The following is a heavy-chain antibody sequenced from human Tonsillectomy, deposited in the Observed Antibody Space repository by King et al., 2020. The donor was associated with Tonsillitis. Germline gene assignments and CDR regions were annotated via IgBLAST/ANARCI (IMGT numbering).Heavy chain of an antibody. CDR1: GFTFSSSA. V-gene: IGHV3-23*04. D-gene: IGHD3-22*01. CDR3: AKVPTYDSSGYIGDFYFDY. CDR2: ISGSGGRT. Sequence: VQLVESGGGLVQPGGSLRLSCAASGFTFSSSAMSWVRQAPGKGLEWVSAISGSGGRTYYADSVKGRFTISRDNSKNTLHLQMNSLRAEETVVYYCAKVPTYDSSGYIGDFYFDYWGQGTLVTVSS. J-gene: IGHJ4*02.